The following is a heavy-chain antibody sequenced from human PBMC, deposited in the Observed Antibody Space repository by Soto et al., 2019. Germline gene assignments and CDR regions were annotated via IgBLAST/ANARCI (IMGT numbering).Heavy chain of an antibody. J-gene: IGHJ4*02. CDR3: ARVFTMKRPPHFDY. V-gene: IGHV4-59*12. D-gene: IGHD3-22*01. CDR1: GGSISRYY. Sequence: SETLSLTCTVSGGSISRYYWSWIRQPPGKGLEWIGYMYNTGSTVYNPSFKSRVTISVDTSKNQFSLKLSSVTAADTAVYYCARVFTMKRPPHFDYWGQGTLGTVSS. CDR2: MYNTGST.